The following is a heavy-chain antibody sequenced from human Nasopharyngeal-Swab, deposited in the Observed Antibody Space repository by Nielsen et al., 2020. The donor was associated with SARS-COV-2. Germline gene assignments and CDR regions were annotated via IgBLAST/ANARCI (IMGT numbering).Heavy chain of an antibody. CDR2: ISAYNGNT. J-gene: IGHJ6*02. V-gene: IGHV1-18*01. Sequence: ASVKVSCKASGYTFTSYGISWLRQAPGQGLEWLGWISAYNGNTNYAQKLQGRVTMTTDTSTSTAYMELRSLRSDDTAVYYCARDRYYGSGTYYMGVYSPPKDYGMDVWGQGTTVTVSS. D-gene: IGHD3-10*01. CDR3: ARDRYYGSGTYYMGVYSPPKDYGMDV. CDR1: GYTFTSYG.